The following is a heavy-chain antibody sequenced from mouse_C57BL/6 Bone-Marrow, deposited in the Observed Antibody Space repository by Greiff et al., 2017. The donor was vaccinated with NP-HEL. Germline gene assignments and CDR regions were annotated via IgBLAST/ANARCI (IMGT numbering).Heavy chain of an antibody. Sequence: QVQLQQPGAELVKPGASVTMSCKASGYTFTSYWITWVKQRPGQGLEWIGDIYPGSGSTNYNEQFKSKATLTVDTSTSTAYIELSSLTTEDSAGYYCASWKGYIDYWGQGTTLTVSS. CDR1: GYTFTSYW. CDR2: IYPGSGST. V-gene: IGHV1-55*01. CDR3: ASWKGYIDY. J-gene: IGHJ2*01.